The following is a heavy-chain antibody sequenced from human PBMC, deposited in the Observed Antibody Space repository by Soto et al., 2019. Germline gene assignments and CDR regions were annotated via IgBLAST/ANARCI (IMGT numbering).Heavy chain of an antibody. V-gene: IGHV4-59*01. CDR2: IYYSGST. D-gene: IGHD1-1*01. J-gene: IGHJ4*02. CDR3: ARGGSIWNHFDY. Sequence: SETLYLTCTVSGGSISSFYLSWIRQPPGKGLEWIAYIYYSGSTNYNPSLKSRVTISVDTSKNQFSLKLSSVTAADTAVYYCARGGSIWNHFDYWGQGTLVTVSS. CDR1: GGSISSFY.